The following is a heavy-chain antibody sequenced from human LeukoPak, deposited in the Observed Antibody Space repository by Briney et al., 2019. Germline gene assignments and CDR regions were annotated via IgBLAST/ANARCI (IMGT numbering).Heavy chain of an antibody. CDR2: VSYDGGKQ. J-gene: IGHJ3*02. D-gene: IGHD2-15*01. CDR3: ARDGGPYAFDI. V-gene: IGHV3-30-3*01. Sequence: GRSLKLSCVASGFTFTNYAMHCVRQTPGQRLEWVAGVSYDGGKQFYADSVKGRFTISRDNSKNTLYLQMNSLRAEDTAVYYCARDGGPYAFDIWGQGTMVTVSS. CDR1: GFTFTNYA.